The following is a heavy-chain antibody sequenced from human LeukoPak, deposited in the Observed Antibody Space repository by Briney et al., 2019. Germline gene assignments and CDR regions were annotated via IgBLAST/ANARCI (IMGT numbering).Heavy chain of an antibody. CDR2: ISYDGSNK. CDR1: GFTFSSYA. Sequence: PGGSLRLSCAASGFTFSSYAMHWVRQAPGKGLEWVAVISYDGSNKYYADSVKGRFTISRDNSKNTLYLQMNSLRAEDTAVYYCAKAWGSGWLFDYWGQGTLVTVSS. V-gene: IGHV3-30-3*01. CDR3: AKAWGSGWLFDY. D-gene: IGHD6-19*01. J-gene: IGHJ4*02.